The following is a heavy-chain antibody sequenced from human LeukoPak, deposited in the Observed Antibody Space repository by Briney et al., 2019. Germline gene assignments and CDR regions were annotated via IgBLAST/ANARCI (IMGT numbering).Heavy chain of an antibody. CDR3: ASAGSYSVDY. Sequence: SETLSLTCTVSGGSISSSIYYWGWIRQPPGKGLEWIGSTYYRGSSYYNPSLKSRVTISVDTSKNQFSLKLSSVTAADTAVYYCASAGSYSVDYWGQGTLVTVSS. V-gene: IGHV4-39*01. CDR1: GGSISSSIYY. D-gene: IGHD1-26*01. J-gene: IGHJ4*02. CDR2: TYYRGSS.